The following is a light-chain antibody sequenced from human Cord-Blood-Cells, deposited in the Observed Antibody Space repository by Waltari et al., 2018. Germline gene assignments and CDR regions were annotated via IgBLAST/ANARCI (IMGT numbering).Light chain of an antibody. CDR3: QQYYSTPWT. CDR2: WAS. CDR1: QSVLYSSNNKNY. J-gene: IGKJ1*01. Sequence: DIVMTQSPDPLAVSLGERATINCKSSQSVLYSSNNKNYLAWYQQKPGQPPKLLIYWASTRESGVPDRFSGSGSGTDFTRTISCLQAEDVAVYYGQQYYSTPWTFGQGTKVEIK. V-gene: IGKV4-1*01.